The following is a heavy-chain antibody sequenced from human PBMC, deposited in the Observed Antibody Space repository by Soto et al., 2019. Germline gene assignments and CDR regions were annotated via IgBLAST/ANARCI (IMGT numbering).Heavy chain of an antibody. V-gene: IGHV3-21*01. CDR3: ARTTHVDTAMVTDY. D-gene: IGHD5-18*01. CDR2: ISSSSSYI. Sequence: GGSLRLSCAASGFTFSSYSMNWVRQAPGKGLEWVSSISSSSSYIYYADSVKGRFTISRDNAKNSLYLQMNSLRAEDTAVYYCARTTHVDTAMVTDYWGQGTLVTVSS. J-gene: IGHJ4*02. CDR1: GFTFSSYS.